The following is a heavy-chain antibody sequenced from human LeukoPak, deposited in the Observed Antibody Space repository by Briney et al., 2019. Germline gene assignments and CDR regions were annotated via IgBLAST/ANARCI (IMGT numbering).Heavy chain of an antibody. CDR3: AKSPDGLSGWFDP. Sequence: GGSLRLSCATSGFIFDNYAMHWVRQGPGKGLEWVSGISWNSGTIGYADSVKGRFTITRDSAENSLYLQVNSLREEDTALYYCAKSPDGLSGWFDPWGQGTLVTVSS. D-gene: IGHD6-19*01. CDR2: ISWNSGTI. J-gene: IGHJ5*02. V-gene: IGHV3-9*01. CDR1: GFIFDNYA.